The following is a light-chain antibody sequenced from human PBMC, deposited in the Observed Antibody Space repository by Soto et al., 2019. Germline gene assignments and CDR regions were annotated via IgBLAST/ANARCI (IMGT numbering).Light chain of an antibody. J-gene: IGLJ3*02. CDR1: SGDVGNYDL. CDR2: DVS. Sequence: QSVLTQPASVSGSPGQSITISCSGSSGDVGNYDLVSWYQQIPGKAPQLMIFDVSRRPSRVSDRFSGSKSGNTASLTISGLQAEDEGDFYCCSYAGNGAWVFGGGTKLTV. V-gene: IGLV2-23*02. CDR3: CSYAGNGAWV.